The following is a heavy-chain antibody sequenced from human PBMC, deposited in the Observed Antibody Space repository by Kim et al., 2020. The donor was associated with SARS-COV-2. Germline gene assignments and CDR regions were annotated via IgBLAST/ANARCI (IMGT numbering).Heavy chain of an antibody. Sequence: ASVKVSCKASGYTFTSYGISWVRQAPGQGLEWMGWISAYNGNTNYAQKLQGRVTMTTDTSTSTAYMELRSLRSDDTAVYYCARDEPQYYYDSSGYYYETRSTFDYWGQGTLVTVSS. CDR1: GYTFTSYG. V-gene: IGHV1-18*04. D-gene: IGHD3-22*01. CDR2: ISAYNGNT. CDR3: ARDEPQYYYDSSGYYYETRSTFDY. J-gene: IGHJ4*02.